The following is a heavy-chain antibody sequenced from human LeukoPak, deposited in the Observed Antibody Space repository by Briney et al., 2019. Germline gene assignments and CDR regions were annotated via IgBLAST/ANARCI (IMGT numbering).Heavy chain of an antibody. J-gene: IGHJ3*02. D-gene: IGHD2-2*01. Sequence: SMKVSCKASGGTFSGYTISWVRQAPGQGLEWMGRIIPILGIANYAQKFQGRVTITADKSTSTAYMELSSLRSEDTAVYYCASPRALYCSSTSCQTANGAFDIWGQGTMVTVSS. CDR1: GGTFSGYT. V-gene: IGHV1-69*02. CDR3: ASPRALYCSSTSCQTANGAFDI. CDR2: IIPILGIA.